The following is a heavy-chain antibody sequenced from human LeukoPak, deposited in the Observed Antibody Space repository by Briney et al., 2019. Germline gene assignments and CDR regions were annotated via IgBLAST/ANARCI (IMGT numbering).Heavy chain of an antibody. CDR3: VLQIASAGTAGFDF. V-gene: IGHV4-4*07. CDR2: IYSTGST. Sequence: SETLSLTCTVSGGSISSYYWSWIRQPAGKGLEWIGRIYSTGSTNYNPSLKSRVTMSVDTSKNQFSLRLRSVTAADTAVYYCVLQIASAGTAGFDFWGQGALVTVSS. D-gene: IGHD6-13*01. CDR1: GGSISSYY. J-gene: IGHJ4*02.